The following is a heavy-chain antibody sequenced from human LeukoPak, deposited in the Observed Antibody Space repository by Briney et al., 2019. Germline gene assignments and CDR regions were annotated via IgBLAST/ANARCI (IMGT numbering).Heavy chain of an antibody. CDR2: ISSSSSYI. CDR1: GLTFSSYN. CDR3: AGGYSSSWYTFDP. Sequence: GGSLRLSCAASGLTFSSYNMNWVRQAPGKGLEWVSSISSSSSYIYYADSMKGRFTISRDNAKSSVYLQMNSLRAEDTAVYYCAGGYSSSWYTFDPWGQGTLVTVSS. V-gene: IGHV3-21*01. J-gene: IGHJ5*02. D-gene: IGHD6-13*01.